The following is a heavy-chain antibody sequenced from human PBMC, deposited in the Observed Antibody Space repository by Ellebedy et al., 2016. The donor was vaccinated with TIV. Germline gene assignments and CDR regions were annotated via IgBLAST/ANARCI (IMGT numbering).Heavy chain of an antibody. Sequence: MPSETLSLTCTVSGVSISSYSWSWIRQPPGQGLEWMCYIYYGGLTHYSPSLKRRVTVSVDTSKSQFSLKLNPMTAADTAVYYCARISWSPVWGQGTTVTVSS. CDR3: ARISWSPV. D-gene: IGHD3-10*01. CDR2: IYYGGLT. V-gene: IGHV4-59*08. J-gene: IGHJ6*02. CDR1: GVSISSYS.